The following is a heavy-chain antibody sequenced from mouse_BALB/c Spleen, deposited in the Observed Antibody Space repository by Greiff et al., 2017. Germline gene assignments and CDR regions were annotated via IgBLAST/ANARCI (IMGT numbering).Heavy chain of an antibody. J-gene: IGHJ4*01. Sequence: EVKLMESGGGLVKPGGSLKLSCAASGFTFSDYYMYWVRQTPEKRLEWVATISDGGSYTYYPDSVKGRFTISRDKAKNNLYLQMSSLKSEDTAMYYCAREGERYDGYGYAMDYWGQGTSVTVSS. D-gene: IGHD1-2*01. CDR2: ISDGGSYT. CDR1: GFTFSDYY. CDR3: AREGERYDGYGYAMDY. V-gene: IGHV5-4*02.